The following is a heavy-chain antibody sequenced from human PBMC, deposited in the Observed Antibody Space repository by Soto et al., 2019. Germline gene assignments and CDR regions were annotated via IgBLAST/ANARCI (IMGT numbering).Heavy chain of an antibody. D-gene: IGHD5-12*01. CDR2: IIPILGIA. V-gene: IGHV1-69*02. CDR3: ARGQVATTNFDY. Sequence: QVQLVQSGAEVKKPGSSVKVSCKASGGTFSSYTISWVRQAPGQGLEWMGRIIPILGIANYAQKFQGRVTMTADKSTSTAYMELSSLRSEDTAVYYCARGQVATTNFDYWGQGTLVTVSS. CDR1: GGTFSSYT. J-gene: IGHJ4*02.